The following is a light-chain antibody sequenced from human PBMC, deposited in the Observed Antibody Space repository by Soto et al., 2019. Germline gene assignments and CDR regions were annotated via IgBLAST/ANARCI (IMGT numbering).Light chain of an antibody. Sequence: QSVLTQPPSVSAAPGQKVTISCCGSSSNIGNNYVSWYQQLPGTAPKLLIYDNNKRPSGIPDRFSGSKSGTSATLGITGLQTGDEADYYCGTWDSSLSAVVFGGGTTLTVL. V-gene: IGLV1-51*01. CDR3: GTWDSSLSAVV. J-gene: IGLJ2*01. CDR1: SSNIGNNY. CDR2: DNN.